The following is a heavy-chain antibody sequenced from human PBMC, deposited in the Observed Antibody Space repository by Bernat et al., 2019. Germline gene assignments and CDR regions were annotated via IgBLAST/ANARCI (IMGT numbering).Heavy chain of an antibody. V-gene: IGHV1-18*01. Sequence: QGELVQSGTEMKKLGASVRVSCKAPGFIFTSNGFAWVRQAPAQGLEWMGRVSAYNGDTQYAQKFQGRVLMTTDSSTTTAYMELKNLRSDDTAVYFCATTSVSLYWYFDLWGRGTLVTVSS. CDR2: VSAYNGDT. CDR3: ATTSVSLYWYFDL. J-gene: IGHJ2*01. CDR1: GFIFTSNG.